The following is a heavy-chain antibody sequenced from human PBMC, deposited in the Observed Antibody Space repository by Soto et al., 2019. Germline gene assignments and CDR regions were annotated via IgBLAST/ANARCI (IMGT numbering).Heavy chain of an antibody. Sequence: ASVKVSCKASGYTFTSYGISWVRQAPGQGLEWMGWISAYNGNTNYAQKLQGRVTMTTDTSTSTVYMELSSLRSEDTAVYYCARGKHYYGSGRPPSGMDVWGQGTTVTVSS. CDR3: ARGKHYYGSGRPPSGMDV. CDR1: GYTFTSYG. J-gene: IGHJ6*02. CDR2: ISAYNGNT. D-gene: IGHD3-10*01. V-gene: IGHV1-18*01.